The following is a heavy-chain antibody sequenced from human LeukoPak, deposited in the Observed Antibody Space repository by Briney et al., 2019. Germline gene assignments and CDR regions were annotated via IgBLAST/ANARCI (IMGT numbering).Heavy chain of an antibody. D-gene: IGHD3-10*01. V-gene: IGHV1-18*01. CDR2: ISAYNGNT. CDR3: ARDGAFYGSGSYYARFDY. J-gene: IGHJ4*02. CDR1: GYTFTSYG. Sequence: ASVKVSCKASGYTFTSYGISWVRQAPGQGLEWMGWISAYNGNTNYAQKLQGRVTMTTDTSTSTAYMELRSLRSDDTAVYYCARDGAFYGSGSYYARFDYWGQGTLVTVSS.